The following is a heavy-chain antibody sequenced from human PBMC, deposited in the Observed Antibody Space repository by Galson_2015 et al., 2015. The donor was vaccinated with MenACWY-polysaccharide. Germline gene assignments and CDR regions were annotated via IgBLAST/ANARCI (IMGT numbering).Heavy chain of an antibody. CDR1: YTSTNYD. D-gene: IGHD4-17*01. V-gene: IGHV1-8*01. J-gene: IGHJ4*02. Sequence: YTSTNYDINWVRQATGQGLEWTGWINPKSGYSGYAQRFHGRVTLTKDTSISTAYLELSGLRSEDTAVYYCARTYGDFDYWGQGTLVTVSS. CDR2: INPKSGYS. CDR3: ARTYGDFDY.